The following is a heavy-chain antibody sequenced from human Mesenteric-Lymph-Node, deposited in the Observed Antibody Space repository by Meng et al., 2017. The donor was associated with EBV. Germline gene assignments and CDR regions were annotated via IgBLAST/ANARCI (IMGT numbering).Heavy chain of an antibody. CDR1: GFTFRRHP. CDR2: ISTTGVRT. Sequence: LLPSGAVLVPPGASLSLFCAASGFTFRRHPMLRVRRAPGKGLQWVSSISTTGVRTYYADSVKGRFTVSRDNSRNTLFLQLNSLRVDGTAVYYCAKVFDLWGQGTLVTVSS. J-gene: IGHJ5*02. V-gene: IGHV3-23*01. CDR3: AKVFDL.